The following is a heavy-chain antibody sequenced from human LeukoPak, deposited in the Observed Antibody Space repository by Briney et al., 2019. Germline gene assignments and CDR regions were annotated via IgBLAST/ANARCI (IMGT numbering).Heavy chain of an antibody. CDR2: IRYDGSNK. CDR3: ARLWELLR. Sequence: GGSLRLSCAASGFTFSSYGMHWVRQAPGKGLEWVAFIRYDGSNKYYAGSVKGRFTISRDNSKNTLYLQMNSLRAEDTAVYYCARLWELLRWGQGTLVTVSS. J-gene: IGHJ4*02. D-gene: IGHD1-26*01. CDR1: GFTFSSYG. V-gene: IGHV3-30*02.